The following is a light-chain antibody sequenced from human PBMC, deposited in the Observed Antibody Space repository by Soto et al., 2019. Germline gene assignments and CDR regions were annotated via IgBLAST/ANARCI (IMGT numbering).Light chain of an antibody. CDR3: HQYNKWPPLT. J-gene: IGKJ4*01. CDR1: QSVSSN. Sequence: EVVMTQSPATLSVSPGERATLSCRASQSVSSNLAWYQQKPGQAPRLLIYGASTRATGIPARFSGGGSGTEFILTISSLQSEDFAVYYCHQYNKWPPLTFGGGTKVEIK. V-gene: IGKV3-15*01. CDR2: GAS.